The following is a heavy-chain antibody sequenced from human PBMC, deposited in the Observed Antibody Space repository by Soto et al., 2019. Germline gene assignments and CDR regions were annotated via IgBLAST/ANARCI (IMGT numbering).Heavy chain of an antibody. Sequence: PGGSLRLSCAASEFLFGNMNWVRQAPGKGLEWVAIISGRGDTTYYADSVKGRFTFSRGNSKNTLYLQMNSLRVEPTALLDCVKESSGCYDGYF. CDR1: EFLFGN. CDR3: VKESSGCYDGYF. D-gene: IGHD3-22*01. J-gene: IGHJ4*01. CDR2: ISGRGDTT. V-gene: IGHV3-23*01.